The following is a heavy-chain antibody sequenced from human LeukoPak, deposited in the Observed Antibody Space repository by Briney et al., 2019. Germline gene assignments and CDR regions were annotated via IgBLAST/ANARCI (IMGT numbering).Heavy chain of an antibody. V-gene: IGHV6-1*01. CDR2: IYYRSQWYN. CDR3: AREPGYCSGGSCYSFFFWFDP. CDR1: GDSVSSGSGG. Sequence: SQTLSLTCDISGDSVSSGSGGWNWIRQSPSRGLEWLGRIYYRSQWYNDYAVSVKSRITINPDTSKNQFSLQLNSVTPEDTAVYYCAREPGYCSGGSCYSFFFWFDPWGQGTLVTVSS. D-gene: IGHD2-15*01. J-gene: IGHJ5*02.